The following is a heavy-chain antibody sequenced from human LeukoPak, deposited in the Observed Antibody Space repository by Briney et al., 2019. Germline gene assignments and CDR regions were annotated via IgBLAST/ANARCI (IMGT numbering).Heavy chain of an antibody. CDR2: IYYSGST. D-gene: IGHD2-2*01. V-gene: IGHV4-30-4*01. CDR3: ARGNQLPSNWDY. CDR1: GGSISSGDYY. J-gene: IGHJ4*02. Sequence: SETLSLTCTVSGGSISSGDYYWSWIRQPPGKGLEWIGYIYYSGSTYYNPSLKSRVTISVDTSKNQFSLKLSSVTAADTAVYYCARGNQLPSNWDYWGQGTLATVSS.